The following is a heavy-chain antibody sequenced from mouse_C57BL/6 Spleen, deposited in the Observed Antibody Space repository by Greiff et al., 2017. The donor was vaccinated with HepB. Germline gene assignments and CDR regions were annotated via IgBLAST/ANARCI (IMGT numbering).Heavy chain of an antibody. CDR2: IDPEDGET. D-gene: IGHD1-1*01. CDR1: GFNFKDYY. J-gene: IGHJ3*01. V-gene: IGHV14-2*01. CDR3: TRWVTAVEY. Sequence: VQLKESGAELVKPGASVKLSCTASGFNFKDYYMHWVRQSTEQGLEWIGRIDPEDGETKYAPKFQGKATITADTSSNTAYLQRSSLTSEDTAVYCCTRWVTAVEYWGQGTLVTVSA.